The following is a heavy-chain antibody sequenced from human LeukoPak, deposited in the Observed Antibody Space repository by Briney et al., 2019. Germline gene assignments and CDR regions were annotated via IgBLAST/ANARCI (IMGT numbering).Heavy chain of an antibody. CDR2: TYYRSNWST. CDR1: GDSVSSDSAA. J-gene: IGHJ3*02. Sequence: SQTLSLTCAISGDSVSSDSAAWNWIRQSPSGAFEWLGRTYYRSNWSTDYEAYLRSRVTITAEPSKNQFSLQLRSVTPEDTAVYYCARDRSLIGXXXAFDIWGQGIRVTVSS. V-gene: IGHV6-1*01. D-gene: IGHD2-15*01. CDR3: ARDRSLIGXXXAFDI.